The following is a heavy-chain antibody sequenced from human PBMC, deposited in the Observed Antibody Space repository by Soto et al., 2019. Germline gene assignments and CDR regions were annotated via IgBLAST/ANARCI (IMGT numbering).Heavy chain of an antibody. J-gene: IGHJ5*02. V-gene: IGHV3-13*01. D-gene: IGHD3-3*01. Sequence: GSLRLSCAASGFTFSSYDMHWVRQATGKGLEWVSAIGTAGDTYYPGPVKGRFTISRENAKNSLYLQMNSLRAGDTAVYYCARGVVDYDFWSGYSNNWFDPWGQGTLVTVSS. CDR3: ARGVVDYDFWSGYSNNWFDP. CDR1: GFTFSSYD. CDR2: IGTAGDT.